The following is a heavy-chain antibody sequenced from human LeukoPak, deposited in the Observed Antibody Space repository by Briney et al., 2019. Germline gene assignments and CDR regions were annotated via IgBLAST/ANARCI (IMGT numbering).Heavy chain of an antibody. CDR2: IYSSGST. J-gene: IGHJ4*02. D-gene: IGHD3-10*01. Sequence: PSETLSLTCTVSGGYIDSYYWNWIRQPAGKGLEWIGRIYSSGSTNYNPSLKSRVAMSVDTSKNQFSLKLSSVTAADTAVYYCARQGVAVRGVMILKRPAGFDYWGQGILVTVSS. CDR3: ARQGVAVRGVMILKRPAGFDY. CDR1: GGYIDSYY. V-gene: IGHV4-4*07.